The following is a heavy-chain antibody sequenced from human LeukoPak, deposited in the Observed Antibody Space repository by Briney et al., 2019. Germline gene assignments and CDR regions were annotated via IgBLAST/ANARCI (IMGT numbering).Heavy chain of an antibody. CDR2: IRFGGSNE. CDR1: GFIFRNYG. D-gene: IGHD1-14*01. J-gene: IGHJ3*02. CDR3: AKSRAPTADPDAFDI. V-gene: IGHV3-30*02. Sequence: GGSLRLSCAGSGFIFRNYGIHWVRQAPGKGLEWVAFIRFGGSNEYYADSVKGRFTISRDNSKNSLYLQMNSLRPEGTAVYYCAKSRAPTADPDAFDIWGQGTMVTVSS.